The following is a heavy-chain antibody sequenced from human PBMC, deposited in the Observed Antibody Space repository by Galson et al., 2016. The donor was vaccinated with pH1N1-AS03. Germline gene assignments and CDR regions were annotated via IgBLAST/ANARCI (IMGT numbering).Heavy chain of an antibody. CDR2: ISAGGVTT. D-gene: IGHD2-15*01. CDR3: AREDNFGSGGFLSYDY. CDR1: GFSFSSYS. J-gene: IGHJ4*02. V-gene: IGHV3-23*01. Sequence: SLRLSCAASGFSFSSYSMSWVRQAPGKGLEWVSAISAGGVTTYYADSVRGRFTISRDNSKKTLSLQMNGLRAEDTALYYCAREDNFGSGGFLSYDYWGLGLLVTVSA.